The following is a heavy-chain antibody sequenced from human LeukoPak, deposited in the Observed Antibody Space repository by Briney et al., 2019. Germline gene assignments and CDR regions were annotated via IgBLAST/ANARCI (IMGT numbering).Heavy chain of an antibody. CDR3: AKDPNFSSGWYLVDY. V-gene: IGHV3-23*01. D-gene: IGHD6-19*01. CDR1: GFPFSNFA. CDR2: ISGSGDNT. Sequence: GGSLRLSCAASGFPFSNFAMSWVRQAPGKGLEWVSAISGSGDNTYYADSVKGRFTVSRDNSKKTLYLQMNGLRAEDTALYFCAKDPNFSSGWYLVDYWGQGTLVTVSS. J-gene: IGHJ4*02.